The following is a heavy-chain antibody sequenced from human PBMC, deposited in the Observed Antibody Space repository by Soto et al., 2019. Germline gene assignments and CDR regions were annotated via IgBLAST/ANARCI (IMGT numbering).Heavy chain of an antibody. V-gene: IGHV1-18*01. CDR3: GRGGDGNYYHGMDV. CDR1: GYTFTSYG. Sequence: QVQLVQSGGEVKKPGASVKLSCTASGYTFTSYGISWVRQAPGQGLEWMGWISAYNGKTNYAQNVQGRVTMTTDTSPRTAYMDLRSLRSDDTAGYYCGRGGDGNYYHGMDVWGQGTTVTVSS. CDR2: ISAYNGKT. J-gene: IGHJ6*02. D-gene: IGHD5-12*01.